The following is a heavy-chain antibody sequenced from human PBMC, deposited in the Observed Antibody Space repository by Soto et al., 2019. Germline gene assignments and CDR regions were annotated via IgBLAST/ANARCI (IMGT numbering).Heavy chain of an antibody. Sequence: EVQLLDSGGGLVQPGGSLRLSCAASGFTFSNYAMTWVRQGPGKGLEWVSGISGSGGRSYYADSVKGRFTISRDNSKSTLYLQMHSLIAEDPAVYYCAKAYFVWSSEQPYYFDYCGHGTLVTVSS. J-gene: IGHJ4*01. CDR3: AKAYFVWSSEQPYYFDY. CDR2: ISGSGGRS. V-gene: IGHV3-23*01. CDR1: GFTFSNYA. D-gene: IGHD3-16*01.